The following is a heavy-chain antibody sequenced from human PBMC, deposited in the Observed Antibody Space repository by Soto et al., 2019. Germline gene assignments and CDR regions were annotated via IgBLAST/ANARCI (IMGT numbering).Heavy chain of an antibody. CDR1: GFTFSSYS. D-gene: IGHD1-26*01. Sequence: EEQLVESGGGLVQPGGSLRLSCAASGFTFSSYSMNWVRQAPGKGLEWVSYISSSSSTIYYADSVKGRFTISRDNGKNSLYLQMNGLRDEDTAVYYCARSRVGFDYWGQGPLVTVSS. CDR2: ISSSSSTI. J-gene: IGHJ4*02. CDR3: ARSRVGFDY. V-gene: IGHV3-48*02.